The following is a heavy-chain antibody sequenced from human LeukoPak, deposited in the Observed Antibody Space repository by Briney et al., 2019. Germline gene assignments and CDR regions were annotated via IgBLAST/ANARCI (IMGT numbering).Heavy chain of an antibody. CDR1: GGTFSSYA. D-gene: IGHD6-13*01. CDR2: IIPIFGTA. Sequence: EASVKVSCKASGGTFSSYAISWVRQAPGQGLEWMGGIIPIFGTANYAQKFPGRVTITADKSTSTAYMELSSLRSEDTAVYYCARVGVAAAGTWWFDPWGQGTLVTVSS. CDR3: ARVGVAAAGTWWFDP. V-gene: IGHV1-69*06. J-gene: IGHJ5*02.